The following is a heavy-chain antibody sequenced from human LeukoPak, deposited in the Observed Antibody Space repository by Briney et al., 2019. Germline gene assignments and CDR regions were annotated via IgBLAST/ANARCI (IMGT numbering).Heavy chain of an antibody. CDR2: INHGGST. J-gene: IGHJ4*02. V-gene: IGHV4-34*01. CDR1: GGSFSGHY. Sequence: PAETLSLTCAVSGGSFSGHYWNWIRQPPGKGLEWIGEINHGGSTNYNPSLKSRVTISVDTSQNQFSLRLSSVTAADTAVYYCARGRYVTTRGGAAAGFLDYWGQGTLVTVST. D-gene: IGHD6-13*01. CDR3: ARGRYVTTRGGAAAGFLDY.